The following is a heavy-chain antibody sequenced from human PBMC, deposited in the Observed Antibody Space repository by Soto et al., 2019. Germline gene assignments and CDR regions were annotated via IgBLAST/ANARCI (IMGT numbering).Heavy chain of an antibody. CDR2: ISYDGSNK. J-gene: IGHJ4*02. D-gene: IGHD3-22*01. Sequence: GGSLRLSCAASGFTFSSYGMHWVRQAPGKGLEWVAVISYDGSNKYYADSVKGRFTISRDNSKNTLYLQMNSLRAEDTAVYYCAKGEYYYDRSGYYPLDYRGQGTLVTGSS. V-gene: IGHV3-30*18. CDR3: AKGEYYYDRSGYYPLDY. CDR1: GFTFSSYG.